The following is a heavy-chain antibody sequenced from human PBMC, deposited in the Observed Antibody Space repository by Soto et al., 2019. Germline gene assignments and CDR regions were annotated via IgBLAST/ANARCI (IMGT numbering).Heavy chain of an antibody. Sequence: PSETLSLTCTFSCGSIISGDYYWSWIRQPPGKGLEWIGYIYYSGSTYYNPSLKSRVTISVDTSKNQFSLKLSSVTAADTAVYYCARVGPYYDILTGYYYLNWFDPWGQGTLVTVSS. D-gene: IGHD3-9*01. CDR2: IYYSGST. CDR3: ARVGPYYDILTGYYYLNWFDP. V-gene: IGHV4-30-4*01. CDR1: CGSIISGDYY. J-gene: IGHJ5*02.